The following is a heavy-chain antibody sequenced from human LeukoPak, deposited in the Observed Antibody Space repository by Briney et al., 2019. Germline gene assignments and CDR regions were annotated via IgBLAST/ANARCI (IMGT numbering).Heavy chain of an antibody. CDR3: VSDAFDI. CDR2: ISSSGSAI. Sequence: GGSLRLSCAASGFTFSNFEMTWVRQAPEKGVELVSYISSSGSAIYYADSVKGRFTISRDNAKHSLYLQMNSLRAEDTAVYYCVSDAFDIWGQGTMVTVSS. CDR1: GFTFSNFE. V-gene: IGHV3-48*03. J-gene: IGHJ3*02.